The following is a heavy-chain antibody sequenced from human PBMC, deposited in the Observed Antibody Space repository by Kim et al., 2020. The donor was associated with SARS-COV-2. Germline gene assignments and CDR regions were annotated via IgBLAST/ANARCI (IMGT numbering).Heavy chain of an antibody. Sequence: NPTPKSRVTISVDTSKNQCSLKLSSVTAADTAVYYCATHFSSIAAMGFDPWGQGTLVTVSS. CDR3: ATHFSSIAAMGFDP. D-gene: IGHD6-6*01. V-gene: IGHV4-59*01. J-gene: IGHJ5*02.